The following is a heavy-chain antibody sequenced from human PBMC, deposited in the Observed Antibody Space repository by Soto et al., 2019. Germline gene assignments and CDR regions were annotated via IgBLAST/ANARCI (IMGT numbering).Heavy chain of an antibody. CDR2: IYYSGTT. Sequence: PSETLSLTCTVSGGPISRSTYYWGWIRQPPGKGLEWIGNIYYSGTTYYNPSLESRVTISVDTSKNQFSLRVTSVTAADTSIYYCVCLSTYSYTMDVWGQGTTVTVSS. CDR1: GGPISRSTYY. CDR3: VCLSTYSYTMDV. J-gene: IGHJ6*02. V-gene: IGHV4-39*01. D-gene: IGHD3-16*02.